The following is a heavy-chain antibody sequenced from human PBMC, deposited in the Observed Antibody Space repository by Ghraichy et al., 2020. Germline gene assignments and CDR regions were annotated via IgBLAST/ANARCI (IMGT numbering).Heavy chain of an antibody. V-gene: IGHV3-20*04. D-gene: IGHD1-26*01. CDR1: GFTFDDYG. CDR2: INWNGGST. J-gene: IGHJ4*02. CDR3: ARASDQWELLDITPYFDY. Sequence: GGSLRLSCAASGFTFDDYGMSWVRQAPGKGLEWVSGINWNGGSTGYADSVKGRFTISRDNAKNSLYLQMNSLRAEDTALYYCARASDQWELLDITPYFDYWGQGTLVTVSS.